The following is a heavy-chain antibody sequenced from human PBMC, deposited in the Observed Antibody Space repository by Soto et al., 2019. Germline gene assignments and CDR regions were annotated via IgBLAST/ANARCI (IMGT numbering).Heavy chain of an antibody. V-gene: IGHV1-18*04. CDR2: ISAYSGNT. J-gene: IGHJ4*01. D-gene: IGHD4-17*01. CDR1: GYTFTTYG. Sequence: GASVKVSCKASGYTFTTYGITWVRQAPGQGLEWMGWISAYSGNTNYAQKLQGRLTVTTDTSTNTAYMDLRSLRSDDTAVYYCARVVKAGDYGDYGRYYFDYWGHGTPVTSPQ. CDR3: ARVVKAGDYGDYGRYYFDY.